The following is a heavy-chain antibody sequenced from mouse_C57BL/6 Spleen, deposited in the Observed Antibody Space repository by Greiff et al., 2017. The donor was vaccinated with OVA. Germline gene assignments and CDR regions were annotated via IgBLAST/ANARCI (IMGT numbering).Heavy chain of an antibody. CDR2: ISYDGSN. V-gene: IGHV3-6*01. J-gene: IGHJ4*01. CDR1: GYSITSGYY. Sequence: VQLQQSGPGLVKPSQSLSLTCSVTGYSITSGYYWNWIRQFPGNKLEWMGYISYDGSNNYNPSLKNRISITRDTSKNQFFLKLNSVTTEDTATYYCARVDTTVVGGYAMDYWGQGTSVTVSS. D-gene: IGHD1-1*01. CDR3: ARVDTTVVGGYAMDY.